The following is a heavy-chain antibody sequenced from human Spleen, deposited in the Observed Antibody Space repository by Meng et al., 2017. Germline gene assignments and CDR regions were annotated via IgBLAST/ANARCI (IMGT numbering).Heavy chain of an antibody. J-gene: IGHJ4*02. CDR2: IDPNSGVT. V-gene: IGHV1-2*06. D-gene: IGHD6-13*01. Sequence: QVPLVQSGNDVQKPGATVKVSCKPSGYTFTAYYIPWVRQAPGQGLDWMGRIDPNSGVTEYAQKFQGRVTVTGDTSISTAYMELSSLRSDDTAVYYCARDGSSSWSTDYWGQGTLVTVSS. CDR1: GYTFTAYY. CDR3: ARDGSSSWSTDY.